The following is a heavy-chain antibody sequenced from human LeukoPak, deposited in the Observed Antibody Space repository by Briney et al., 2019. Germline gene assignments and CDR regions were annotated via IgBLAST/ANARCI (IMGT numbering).Heavy chain of an antibody. J-gene: IGHJ6*03. CDR3: ARSWGDYYYYYYMDV. V-gene: IGHV4-59*01. CDR1: GGSITTYY. D-gene: IGHD7-27*01. CDR2: IYYSGST. Sequence: SETLSLTCTVSGGSITTYYWSWIRQPPGKGLEWIGYIYYSGSTNYNPSLKSRVTISVDTSKNQFSLKLSSVTAADTAVYYCARSWGDYYYYYYMDVWGKGTTVTVSS.